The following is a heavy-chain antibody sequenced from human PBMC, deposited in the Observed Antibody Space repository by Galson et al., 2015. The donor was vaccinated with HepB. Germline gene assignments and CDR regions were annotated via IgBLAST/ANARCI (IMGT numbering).Heavy chain of an antibody. Sequence: SLRLSCAASGFIFSNYALHWVRQAPGKGLEWVASISYDGTNKHYADSVKGRFTISRDKSKNTLYLHMNSEREEDTAVYYSAREGEYFFDYWGQGTLVTVSS. CDR3: AREGEYFFDY. CDR2: ISYDGTNK. CDR1: GFIFSNYA. V-gene: IGHV3-30*04. J-gene: IGHJ4*02.